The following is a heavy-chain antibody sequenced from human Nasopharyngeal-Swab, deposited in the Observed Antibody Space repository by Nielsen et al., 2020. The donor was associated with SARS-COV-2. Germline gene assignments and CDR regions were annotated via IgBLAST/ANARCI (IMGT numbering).Heavy chain of an antibody. V-gene: IGHV3-33*01. CDR3: ARDRVYDYVWGSYRPGLDY. Sequence: GGSLRLSCAASGFTFSSYGMHWVRQAPGKGLEWVAVIWYDGSNKYYADSVKGRFTISRDNSKNTLYLQMNSLRDEDTAVYYCARDRVYDYVWGSYRPGLDYWGQGTLVTVSS. J-gene: IGHJ4*02. D-gene: IGHD3-16*02. CDR1: GFTFSSYG. CDR2: IWYDGSNK.